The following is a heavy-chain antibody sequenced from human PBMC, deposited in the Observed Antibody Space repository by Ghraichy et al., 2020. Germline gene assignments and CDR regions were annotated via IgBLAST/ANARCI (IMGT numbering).Heavy chain of an antibody. Sequence: SETLSLTCAVYGGSFSGYYWSWIRQPPGKGLEWIGEINHSGSTNYNPSLKSRVTISVDTSKNQFSLKLRSVTAADTAVYYCARGITFGGVIKQARWFDPWGQGTLVTVSS. CDR3: ARGITFGGVIKQARWFDP. V-gene: IGHV4-34*01. CDR2: INHSGST. J-gene: IGHJ5*02. CDR1: GGSFSGYY. D-gene: IGHD3-16*02.